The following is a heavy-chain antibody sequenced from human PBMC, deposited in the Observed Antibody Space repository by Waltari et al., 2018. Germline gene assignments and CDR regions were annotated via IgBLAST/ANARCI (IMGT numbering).Heavy chain of an antibody. J-gene: IGHJ4*02. CDR2: IRSKSYSYWT. CDR3: ARGPDLAICRSGSCQFDY. Sequence: EVQLVESGGGFVQPGGSLKLSCEASGFSFSDSSMHWVRQTSGKGLEWLCLIRSKSYSYWTTQAASVRGRFTISRDDSKNTAYLQMNSLKIDDTAVYFCARGPDLAICRSGSCQFDYWGQGTLVTVSS. V-gene: IGHV3-73*01. CDR1: GFSFSDSS. D-gene: IGHD2-15*01.